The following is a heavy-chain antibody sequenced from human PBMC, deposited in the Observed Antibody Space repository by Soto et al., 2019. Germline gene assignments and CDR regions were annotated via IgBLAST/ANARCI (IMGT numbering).Heavy chain of an antibody. D-gene: IGHD6-13*01. Sequence: QVQLQESGPGLVKPSETLSLTCTVSGSSLNDFQWIWIRQPPGKGLEWIGSIYVGKPTHSDNPSLKSRVTIALNTSKSHVSLKLPSVTAADTAVYFCSRSNTRYSSPDYWRQGSLVTVSS. J-gene: IGHJ4*02. CDR2: IYVGKPTH. CDR3: SRSNTRYSSPDY. V-gene: IGHV4-59*08. CDR1: GSSLNDFQ.